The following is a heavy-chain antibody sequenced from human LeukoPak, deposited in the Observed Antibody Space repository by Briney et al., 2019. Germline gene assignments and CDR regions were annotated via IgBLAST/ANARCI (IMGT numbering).Heavy chain of an antibody. Sequence: KPSETLSLTCAVYGGSFSGYYWSWIRQPPGKGLGWIGEINHSGSTNYNPSPKSRVTISVDTSKNQFSLKLSSVTAADTAVYYCARGGVTIFGVVTLFDYWGQGTLVTVSS. CDR2: INHSGST. J-gene: IGHJ4*02. V-gene: IGHV4-34*01. CDR1: GGSFSGYY. CDR3: ARGGVTIFGVVTLFDY. D-gene: IGHD3-3*01.